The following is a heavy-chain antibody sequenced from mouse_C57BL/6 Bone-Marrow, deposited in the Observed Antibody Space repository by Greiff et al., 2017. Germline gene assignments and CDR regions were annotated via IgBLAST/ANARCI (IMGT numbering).Heavy chain of an antibody. CDR3: ARGVMARYYFDY. CDR2: IYPGSGNT. Sequence: QVQLQQSGPELVKPGASVKISCKASGYSFTSYYIPWVKQRPGQGLEWIGWIYPGSGNTKYNEKFKGKATLTADTSSSTAYMQLSSLTSEDSAVYDCARGVMARYYFDYWGQGTTLTVSS. CDR1: GYSFTSYY. J-gene: IGHJ2*01. D-gene: IGHD1-1*02. V-gene: IGHV1-66*01.